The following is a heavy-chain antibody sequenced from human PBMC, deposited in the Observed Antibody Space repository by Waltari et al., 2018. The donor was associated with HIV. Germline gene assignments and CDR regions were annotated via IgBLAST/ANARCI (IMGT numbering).Heavy chain of an antibody. CDR3: ARASGDYSFYYAMDV. CDR2: IIPIFDTT. Sequence: QVQLVQSGAEVKKPGSSVKVYCMDSGGTFSSYAFNWVRQAPGQGLEWMGGIIPIFDTTNYAQKFQGRVRNTADESTGTAYMELSSLRSEDTAVYYCARASGDYSFYYAMDVWGQGTTVTVSS. J-gene: IGHJ6*02. V-gene: IGHV1-69*01. CDR1: GGTFSSYA. D-gene: IGHD2-8*02.